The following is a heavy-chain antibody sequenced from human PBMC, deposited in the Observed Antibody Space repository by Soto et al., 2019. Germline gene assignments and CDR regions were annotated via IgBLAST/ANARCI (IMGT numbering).Heavy chain of an antibody. V-gene: IGHV4-34*01. Sequence: SETLSLTCAVYGGSFSGYYWSWIRQPPGKGLEWIGEINHSGSTNYNPSLKSRVTISVDTSKNQFSLKLSSVTAADTAVYYCAGAPLRDLIVVVITQGSFDYWGQGTLVTVSS. CDR1: GGSFSGYY. CDR2: INHSGST. J-gene: IGHJ4*02. D-gene: IGHD3-22*01. CDR3: AGAPLRDLIVVVITQGSFDY.